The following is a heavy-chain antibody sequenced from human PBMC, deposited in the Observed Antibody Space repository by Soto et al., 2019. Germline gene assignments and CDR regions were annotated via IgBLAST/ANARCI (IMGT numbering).Heavy chain of an antibody. CDR2: INSKNGAT. Sequence: ASVKVSCKASGYSFTGYSMHWVRQAPGQGLEWMGWINSKNGATNYARKFQGWVTMIRDISISTVYMELRNLRAEDTAVYYCAKDSQYSSGYYFDYWGQGTLVTVSS. CDR3: AKDSQYSSGYYFDY. D-gene: IGHD6-19*01. J-gene: IGHJ4*02. V-gene: IGHV1-2*04. CDR1: GYSFTGYS.